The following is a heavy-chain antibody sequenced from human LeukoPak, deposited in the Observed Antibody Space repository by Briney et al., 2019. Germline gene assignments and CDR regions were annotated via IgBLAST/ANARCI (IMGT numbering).Heavy chain of an antibody. CDR1: GFIVSSNY. Sequence: GGSLRLSCAASGFIVSSNYMSWVRQAPGKGLEWVSIIYSGGSTYYADSVKGRFTISRDNSKKTLYLQMNSLRAEETTVYYCARHLSGDDIWGQGTMVTVSS. CDR3: ARHLSGDDI. J-gene: IGHJ3*02. D-gene: IGHD4-17*01. V-gene: IGHV3-53*01. CDR2: IYSGGST.